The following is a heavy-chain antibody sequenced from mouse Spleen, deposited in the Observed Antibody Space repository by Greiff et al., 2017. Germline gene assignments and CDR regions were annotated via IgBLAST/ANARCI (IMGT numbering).Heavy chain of an antibody. CDR3: ARWMITTYGYAMDY. J-gene: IGHJ4*01. CDR1: GYTFTSYT. Sequence: QVQLQQSGAELARPGASVKMSCKASGYTFTSYTMHWVKQRPGQGLEWIGYINPSSGYTKYNQKFKDKATLTADKSSSTAYMQLSSLTSEDSAVYYCARWMITTYGYAMDYWGQGTSVTVSS. D-gene: IGHD2-4*01. V-gene: IGHV1-4*01. CDR2: INPSSGYT.